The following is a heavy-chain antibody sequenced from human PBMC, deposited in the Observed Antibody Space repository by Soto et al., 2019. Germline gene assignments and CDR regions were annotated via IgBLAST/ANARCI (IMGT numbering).Heavy chain of an antibody. CDR1: GYTFTRYG. J-gene: IGHJ6*02. CDR3: AMVDVYVTPSPQDV. V-gene: IGHV1-18*01. D-gene: IGHD3-16*01. Sequence: QVQLVQSGAEVKKPGASVKVSCKASGYTFTRYGIGWARQAPGQGLEWMGWINTDNGNTNYAQNVQGRGTLTTATSTRTASMELRSVRSNDTTIYYCAMVDVYVTPSPQDVWGQGTTVIVSS. CDR2: INTDNGNT.